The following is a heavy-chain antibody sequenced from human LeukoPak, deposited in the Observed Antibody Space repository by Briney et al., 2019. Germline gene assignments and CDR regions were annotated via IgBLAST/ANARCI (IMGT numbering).Heavy chain of an antibody. CDR2: ISYDGSNK. CDR1: GFTFSSYS. V-gene: IGHV3-30*18. J-gene: IGHJ4*02. Sequence: GGSLRLSCAASGFTFSSYSMHWVRQAPGKGLEWVAVISYDGSNKYYADSVKGRFTISRDNSKNTLYLQMNSLRAEDTAVYYCAKVSSYGDTRSHYFDYWGQGTLVTVSS. CDR3: AKVSSYGDTRSHYFDY. D-gene: IGHD4-17*01.